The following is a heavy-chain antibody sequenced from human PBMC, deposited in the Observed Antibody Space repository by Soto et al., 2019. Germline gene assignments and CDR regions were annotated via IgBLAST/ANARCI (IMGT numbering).Heavy chain of an antibody. CDR1: GYAFTSYT. CDR2: ISAYNGNT. J-gene: IGHJ6*02. Sequence: QVQLVQSGAEVKKPGASVKVSCKASGYAFTSYTISWVRQAPGQGLEWMEWISAYNGNTNYAQKLQGRVTMTTDTSTSTAYMELRSLRSDDTAVYYCARDSGITMVRGVIPVKVYGMDVWGQGTTVTVSS. D-gene: IGHD3-10*01. V-gene: IGHV1-18*01. CDR3: ARDSGITMVRGVIPVKVYGMDV.